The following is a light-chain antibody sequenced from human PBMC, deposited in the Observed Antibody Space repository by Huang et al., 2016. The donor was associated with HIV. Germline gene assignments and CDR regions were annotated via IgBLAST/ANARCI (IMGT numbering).Light chain of an antibody. CDR3: QQYYTTPLT. CDR1: RGVLYSTNNWNY. Sequence: DIVMTQSPDSLAVSLGERATINCKSSRGVLYSTNNWNYLAWYQQKPGQPPNLLIYGAFTRESGVPDRFSGSGSGTDFTLTISSLQAEDVAVYYCQQYYTTPLTFGGGTKVEIK. V-gene: IGKV4-1*01. CDR2: GAF. J-gene: IGKJ4*01.